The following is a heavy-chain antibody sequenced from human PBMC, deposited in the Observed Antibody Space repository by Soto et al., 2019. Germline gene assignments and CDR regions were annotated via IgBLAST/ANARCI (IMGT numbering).Heavy chain of an antibody. CDR3: AKDIRPYDCIVTSCYSPPYYYYYGMDV. Sequence: EVQLVESGGGLVKAGGSLRLSCGGSGFIFTKAWMSWVRQAPGKGLEWVGRIKSKDDGGATDYAAPVKGRFIISRDNSKNTLYLQMNSLRIEDTAVYYCAKDIRPYDCIVTSCYSPPYYYYYGMDVWGQGTTVTVSS. V-gene: IGHV3-15*01. D-gene: IGHD2-2*02. CDR2: IKSKDDGGAT. CDR1: GFIFTKAW. J-gene: IGHJ6*02.